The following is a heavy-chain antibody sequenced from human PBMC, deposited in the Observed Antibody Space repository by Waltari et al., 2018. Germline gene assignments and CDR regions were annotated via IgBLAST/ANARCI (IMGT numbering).Heavy chain of an antibody. D-gene: IGHD3-22*01. CDR1: GFTFDDYA. Sequence: EVQLVESGGGLVQPGRSLRLSCAASGFTFDDYAMHWVRQAPGKGLEWVSGISWNSGSIGYADSVKGRFTISRDNAKNSLYLQMNSLRAEDTALYYCAKDSALYDSSGFPDYWGQGTLVTVSS. CDR3: AKDSALYDSSGFPDY. V-gene: IGHV3-9*01. CDR2: ISWNSGSI. J-gene: IGHJ4*02.